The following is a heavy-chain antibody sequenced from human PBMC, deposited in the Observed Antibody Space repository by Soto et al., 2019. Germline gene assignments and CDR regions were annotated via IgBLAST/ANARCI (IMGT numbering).Heavy chain of an antibody. CDR3: ETEGGGGGTYYFDS. CDR2: ILPIFGAA. D-gene: IGHD3-16*01. V-gene: IGHV1-69*06. CDR1: GVTFTNYA. Sequence: QVPLVQSGAEVKKPGSSVKVSCRASGVTFTNYAISWVRQAPGQGLEWVGGILPIFGAASYAQKFQGRVTITADTSTYTAYLELSSLRSEDTAVYYWETEGGGGGTYYFDSWGQGTLVTVSS. J-gene: IGHJ4*02.